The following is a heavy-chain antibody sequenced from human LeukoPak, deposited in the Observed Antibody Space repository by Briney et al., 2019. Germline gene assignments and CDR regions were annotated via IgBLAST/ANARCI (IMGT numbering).Heavy chain of an antibody. CDR2: INSDGSSI. V-gene: IGHV3-74*01. J-gene: IGHJ4*02. CDR3: ARGDDSGYYDYFDY. Sequence: GGSLRLSCAASGFTFSSHWMHWVRQAPGKGLVWVSRINSDGSSISYADSVKGRFTISRDNAKNTLYLQMNSLRAEDTAVYYCARGDDSGYYDYFDYWGQGALVTVSS. CDR1: GFTFSSHW. D-gene: IGHD3-22*01.